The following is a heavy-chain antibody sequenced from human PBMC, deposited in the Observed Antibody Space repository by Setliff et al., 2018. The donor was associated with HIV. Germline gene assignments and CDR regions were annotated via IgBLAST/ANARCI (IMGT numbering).Heavy chain of an antibody. Sequence: GASVKVSCKASGGTFSSYDISWVRQAPGQGLEWMGWMNPNSGNTGYAQKFQGRVTMTRNTSLSTAYMELSSLRSEDTAVYYCARSLPQRSYFDYWGQGTLVTVSS. CDR2: MNPNSGNT. D-gene: IGHD1-26*01. CDR1: GGTFSSYD. V-gene: IGHV1-8*02. CDR3: ARSLPQRSYFDY. J-gene: IGHJ4*02.